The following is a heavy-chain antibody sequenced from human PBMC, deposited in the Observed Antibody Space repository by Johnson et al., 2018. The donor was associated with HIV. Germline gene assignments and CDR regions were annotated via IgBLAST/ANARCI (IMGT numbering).Heavy chain of an antibody. CDR3: ARGRPNYYDSSGRYVPVAFDI. CDR1: GFTFSDYY. Sequence: QMLLVESGGGLVQPGGSLRLSCAASGFTFSDYYMVWIRQAPGKGLEWLSYISSSGSTIYYADSVKGRFTISRDNSKNTLYLQMNSLRAEETAVYYCARGRPNYYDSSGRYVPVAFDIWGQGTMVTVSS. D-gene: IGHD3-22*01. J-gene: IGHJ3*02. CDR2: ISSSGSTI. V-gene: IGHV3-11*01.